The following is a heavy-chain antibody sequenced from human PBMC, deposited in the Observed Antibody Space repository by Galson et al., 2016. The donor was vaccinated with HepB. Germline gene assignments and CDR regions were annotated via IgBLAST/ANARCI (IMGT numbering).Heavy chain of an antibody. CDR3: AREALIAVTLLDV. D-gene: IGHD6-19*01. Sequence: SVKVSCKASGYTFTSYGISWVRQAPGQGLEWMGWISAYNGNTNYAQKLQGRVTMTTDTSTSTAYMELRSLRSDDTAVYYCAREALIAVTLLDVWGQGTTVSVSS. CDR1: GYTFTSYG. J-gene: IGHJ6*02. CDR2: ISAYNGNT. V-gene: IGHV1-18*04.